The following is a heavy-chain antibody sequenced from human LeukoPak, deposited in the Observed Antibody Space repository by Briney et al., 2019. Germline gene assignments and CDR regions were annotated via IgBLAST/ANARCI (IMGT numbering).Heavy chain of an antibody. CDR2: ISYSGNT. D-gene: IGHD4-17*01. Sequence: SEPLSLTCTVSGGAVSGYYWSWIRQPPGKGLEWIGYISYSGNTNYNPSLKSRVTISVDTSKSQFSLKVSSVTAADTAVYYCARGAARGVTTLDYWGQGTLVTVSS. V-gene: IGHV4-59*02. CDR1: GGAVSGYY. J-gene: IGHJ4*02. CDR3: ARGAARGVTTLDY.